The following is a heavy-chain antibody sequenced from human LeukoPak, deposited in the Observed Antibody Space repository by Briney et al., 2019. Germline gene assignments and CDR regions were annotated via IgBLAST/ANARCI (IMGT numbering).Heavy chain of an antibody. Sequence: PGGSLRLSCAASGFTFSSYWMSWVRQAPGKGQEWVANIKQDGSEKYYVDSVKGRFTISRDNAKNSLYLQMNSLRAEDTAVYYCATGGARYYYSDYWGQGTLVTVSS. J-gene: IGHJ4*02. V-gene: IGHV3-7*01. CDR1: GFTFSSYW. D-gene: IGHD3-10*01. CDR2: IKQDGSEK. CDR3: ATGGARYYYSDY.